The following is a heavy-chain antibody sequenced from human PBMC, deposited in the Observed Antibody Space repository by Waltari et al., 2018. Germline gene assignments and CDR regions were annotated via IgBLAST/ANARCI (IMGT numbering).Heavy chain of an antibody. CDR1: GGSLSGYH. CDR2: INDSGRT. CDR3: ARVFGYYYYYMDV. J-gene: IGHJ6*03. D-gene: IGHD3-3*01. Sequence: QVQLQQWGAGLLKPSETLSLTCDVSGGSLSGYHWTWIRQPPGKGLACIGDINDSGRTTYNPSLESRVTVSIDTANNQFSLRVRSVTAADTAVYYCARVFGYYYYYMDVWGKGTTVTISS. V-gene: IGHV4-34*02.